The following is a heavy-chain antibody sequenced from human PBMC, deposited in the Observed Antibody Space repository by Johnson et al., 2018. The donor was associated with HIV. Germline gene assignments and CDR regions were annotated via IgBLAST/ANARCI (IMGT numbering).Heavy chain of an antibody. J-gene: IGHJ3*02. CDR1: GFTFSNAW. Sequence: VQLVESGGGVVQPGGSLRLSCAASGFTFSNAWMSWVRQAPGKGLEWVASIKSDGSEKKYVDSVKGRFIISRDNAKNSMYLQMNSLRAEDTAVYYCASIDAFDIWGQGTMVTVSS. V-gene: IGHV3-7*01. CDR2: IKSDGSEK. CDR3: ASIDAFDI.